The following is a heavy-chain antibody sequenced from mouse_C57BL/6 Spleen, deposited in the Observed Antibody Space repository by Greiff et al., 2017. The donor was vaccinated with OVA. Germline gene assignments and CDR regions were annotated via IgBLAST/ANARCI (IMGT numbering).Heavy chain of an antibody. CDR2: INPGSGGT. J-gene: IGHJ3*01. CDR3: ARSGTSFAY. V-gene: IGHV1-54*01. CDR1: GYAFTNYL. D-gene: IGHD3-1*01. Sequence: VQLQQSGAELVRPGTSVKVSCKASGYAFTNYLIEWVKQRPGQGLEWIGVINPGSGGTNYNEKFKGKATLTADKSSSTAYMQLSSLTSEDSAVYFCARSGTSFAYWGQGTLVTVSA.